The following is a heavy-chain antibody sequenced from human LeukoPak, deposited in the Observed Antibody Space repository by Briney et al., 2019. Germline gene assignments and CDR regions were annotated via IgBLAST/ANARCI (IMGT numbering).Heavy chain of an antibody. Sequence: SVKVSCKASGSAFSGYTITWVRQAPGQGLEWVGGVITNLASTNYAQKFQGRVTISADDSTSTAYMQLRSLTSEDTAFYYCALAFSGYDRWFPEPPDQWGQGTLVTVSS. V-gene: IGHV1-69*13. J-gene: IGHJ4*02. D-gene: IGHD5-12*01. CDR2: VITNLAST. CDR1: GSAFSGYT. CDR3: ALAFSGYDRWFPEPPDQ.